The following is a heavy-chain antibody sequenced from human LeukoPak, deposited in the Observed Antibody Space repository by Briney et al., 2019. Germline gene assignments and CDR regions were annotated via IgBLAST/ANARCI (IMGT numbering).Heavy chain of an antibody. D-gene: IGHD3-22*01. CDR1: GFTFSSYA. Sequence: GGSLRLSCAASGFTFSSYAMSWVRQAPGKGLEWVSAISGSGGSTYYADSVKGRFPISRDNSKNTLYLQMNSLRAEDTAVYYCAGGNYYDSSGYYWGQGTLVTVSS. J-gene: IGHJ4*02. CDR3: AGGNYYDSSGYY. CDR2: ISGSGGST. V-gene: IGHV3-23*01.